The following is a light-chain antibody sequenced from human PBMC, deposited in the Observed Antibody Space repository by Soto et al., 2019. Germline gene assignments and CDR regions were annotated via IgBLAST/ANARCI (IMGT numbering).Light chain of an antibody. Sequence: EVVLTQSPGTLSLSPGERATLSCRASQSVTSSYLAWYQQKPGQAPRLLIYGASIRATGIPDRFSGSGSGTDFTLTINRLEPEDFAVYYCQQYGSSPALIFGGGTKVEI. V-gene: IGKV3-20*01. CDR2: GAS. CDR3: QQYGSSPALI. CDR1: QSVTSSY. J-gene: IGKJ4*01.